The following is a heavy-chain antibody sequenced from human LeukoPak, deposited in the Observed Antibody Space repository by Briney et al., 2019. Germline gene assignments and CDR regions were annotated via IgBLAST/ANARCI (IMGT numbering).Heavy chain of an antibody. CDR3: ARGFSVRELLHYFDY. D-gene: IGHD1-26*01. V-gene: IGHV1-2*02. CDR2: INPNSGGT. CDR1: GYTLTTCH. J-gene: IGHJ4*02. Sequence: ASVKASCKASGYTLTTCHMHWVRQAPGQGLEWMGWINPNSGGTNYAQKFQGRVTMTRDTSISTAYMELSRLRSDDTAVYYCARGFSVRELLHYFDYWGQGTLVTVSS.